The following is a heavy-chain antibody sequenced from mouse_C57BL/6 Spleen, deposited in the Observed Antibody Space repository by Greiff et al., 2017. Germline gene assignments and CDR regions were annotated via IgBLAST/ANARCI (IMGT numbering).Heavy chain of an antibody. J-gene: IGHJ2*01. CDR2: IYPGSGST. CDR1: GYTFTSYW. D-gene: IGHD1-1*01. V-gene: IGHV1-55*01. Sequence: QVQLQQPGAELVKPGASVKMSCKASGYTFTSYWITWVKQRPGQGLEWIGDIYPGSGSTNYNEKFKSKATLTVDTSSSTAYVQLSSLTSEDSAVYYCAREGITTVAPRGYWGQGTTLTVSS. CDR3: AREGITTVAPRGY.